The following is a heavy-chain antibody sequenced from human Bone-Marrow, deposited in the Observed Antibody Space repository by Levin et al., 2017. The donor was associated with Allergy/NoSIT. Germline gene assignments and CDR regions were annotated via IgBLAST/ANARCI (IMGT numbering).Heavy chain of an antibody. CDR3: ARLAKLGSAYYFDY. CDR2: IYYSGAT. CDR1: SGSIDNYV. J-gene: IGHJ4*02. D-gene: IGHD3-10*01. V-gene: IGHV4-59*08. Sequence: TSETLSLTCTVSSGSIDNYVWSWIRQPPGKGLEYIGYIYYSGATNYSPSLKSRVTLSVDTSMNHFSLRLSSVTAADTAIYYCARLAKLGSAYYFDYWGQGALVTVSS.